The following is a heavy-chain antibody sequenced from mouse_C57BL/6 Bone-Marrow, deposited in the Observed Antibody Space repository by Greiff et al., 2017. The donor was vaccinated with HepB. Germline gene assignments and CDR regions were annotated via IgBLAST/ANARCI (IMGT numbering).Heavy chain of an antibody. CDR3: ARWGAELCY. V-gene: IGHV1-52*01. J-gene: IGHJ3*01. CDR2: IDPSDSET. Sequence: VQLQQPGAELVRPGSSVKLSCKASGYTFTSYWMHWVKQRPIQGLEWIGNIDPSDSETHYNQKFKDKATLTVDKSSSTAYMQLRILTSEDSAVYDCARWGAELCYRGQGTLVTFS. CDR1: GYTFTSYW.